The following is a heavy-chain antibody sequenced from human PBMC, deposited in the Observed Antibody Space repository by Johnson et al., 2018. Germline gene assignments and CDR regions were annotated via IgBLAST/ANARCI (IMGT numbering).Heavy chain of an antibody. J-gene: IGHJ4*02. D-gene: IGHD2/OR15-2a*01. Sequence: QVQLVQSGGGLVEXGGSLRLSCAPSGFTFTDYYMTWIRQAPGKGLEWLSVISPSGNSTYYADSVKGRFTIPRDNPKTKLYLQMNGLRTEDTAVYYWAIGWNFLWQWGQGTLVTVSS. CDR3: AIGWNFLWQ. CDR1: GFTFTDYY. CDR2: ISPSGNST. V-gene: IGHV3-11*01.